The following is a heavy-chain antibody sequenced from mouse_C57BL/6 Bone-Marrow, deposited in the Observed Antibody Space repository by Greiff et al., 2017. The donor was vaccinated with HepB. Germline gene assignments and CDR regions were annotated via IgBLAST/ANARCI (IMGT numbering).Heavy chain of an antibody. CDR2: ILPGSGST. Sequence: VQLVESGAELMKPGASVKLSCKATGYTFTGYWMEWVKQRPGHGLEWIGEILPGSGSTNYNEKFKGKATFTADTSANTAYMQLSSLTTEDSAIYYCAREEIYYYGSSPYYFDYWGQGTTLTVSS. J-gene: IGHJ2*01. V-gene: IGHV1-9*01. D-gene: IGHD1-1*01. CDR3: AREEIYYYGSSPYYFDY. CDR1: GYTFTGYW.